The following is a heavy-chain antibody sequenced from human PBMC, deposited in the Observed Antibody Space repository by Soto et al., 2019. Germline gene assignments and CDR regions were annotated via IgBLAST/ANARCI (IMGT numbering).Heavy chain of an antibody. CDR1: GGSISSGGYY. V-gene: IGHV4-31*03. D-gene: IGHD5-18*01. Sequence: SETLSLTCTVSGGSISSGGYYWSWIRQHPGKGLEWIGYIYYSGSTYYNPSLKSRVTISVDTSKNQFSLKLSSVTAADTAVYYCVRMDPDTAMVYFDYWGQGTLVTVSS. CDR2: IYYSGST. CDR3: VRMDPDTAMVYFDY. J-gene: IGHJ4*02.